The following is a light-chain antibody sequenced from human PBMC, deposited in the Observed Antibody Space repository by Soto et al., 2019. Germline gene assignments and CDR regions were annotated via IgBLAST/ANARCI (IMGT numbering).Light chain of an antibody. CDR1: SRDIDAYDY. CDR3: CSFAGSYYV. J-gene: IGLJ1*01. CDR2: EVN. Sequence: QSALTQPRSVSGSPGQSVAISCTGTSRDIDAYDYVSWYQQHPGKAPKLIISEVNKRRSGVSYRFSGSKSGNTASLTISGLQVEDEADYYCCSFAGSYYVFGTGTKLTVL. V-gene: IGLV2-11*01.